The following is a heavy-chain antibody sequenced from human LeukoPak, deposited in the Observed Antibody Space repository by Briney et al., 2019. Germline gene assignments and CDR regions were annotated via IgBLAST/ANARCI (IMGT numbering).Heavy chain of an antibody. Sequence: GGSLRLSCAACGFTFSSYAMSWVRQAPGKGLEWVSAISGSGGSTYYADSVKGRFTISRDNSKNTLYLQMNSLRAEDTAVYYCANLVYDFWSGYSGRNWFDPWGQGTLVTVSS. CDR3: ANLVYDFWSGYSGRNWFDP. CDR1: GFTFSSYA. J-gene: IGHJ5*02. V-gene: IGHV3-23*01. D-gene: IGHD3-3*01. CDR2: ISGSGGST.